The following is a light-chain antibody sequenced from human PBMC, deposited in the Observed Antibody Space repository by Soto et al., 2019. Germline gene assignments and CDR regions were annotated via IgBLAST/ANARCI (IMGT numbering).Light chain of an antibody. CDR2: PNT. V-gene: IGLV1-44*01. J-gene: IGLJ3*02. Sequence: QSVLTQPPSASGTPGQRVTISCSGSNSNNGSNTVDWYQQLPGTAPNLLIYPNTQRPSGVSDRLSGSKSGASASLAISGLQSEDDADYYCAAWDDSLNDTVFGGGTQLTVL. CDR1: NSNNGSNT. CDR3: AAWDDSLNDTV.